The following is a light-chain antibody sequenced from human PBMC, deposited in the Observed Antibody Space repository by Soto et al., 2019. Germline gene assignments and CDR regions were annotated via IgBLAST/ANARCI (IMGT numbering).Light chain of an antibody. CDR2: TAS. CDR1: QKISSS. CDR3: QQSFSTPLT. Sequence: DIQMTQFPSSLSASVGDRITITCRASQKISSSLNWYQQRPGKAPKLLIYTASSLRSGVPSRFSGSRSGTDFTLTISSLQPDDFATYYCQQSFSTPLTFGGGTKVELK. V-gene: IGKV1-39*01. J-gene: IGKJ4*01.